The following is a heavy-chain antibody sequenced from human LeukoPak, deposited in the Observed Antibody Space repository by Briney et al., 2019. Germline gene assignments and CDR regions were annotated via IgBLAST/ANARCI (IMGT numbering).Heavy chain of an antibody. D-gene: IGHD3-16*01. CDR2: INPNNGGT. CDR1: GYTFSDYY. V-gene: IGHV1-2*02. Sequence: GASVTVSCKASGYTFSDYYIHWVRQAPGQGLEWMGWINPNNGGTIYAQKFQGRVTMTRDTSISTVYMELSRLTSDDTAVYFCARVYITVGERTAYWGQGTLITVSS. CDR3: ARVYITVGERTAY. J-gene: IGHJ4*02.